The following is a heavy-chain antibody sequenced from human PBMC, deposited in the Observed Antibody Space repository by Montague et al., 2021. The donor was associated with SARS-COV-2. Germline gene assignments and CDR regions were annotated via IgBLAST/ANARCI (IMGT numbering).Heavy chain of an antibody. D-gene: IGHD2-2*01. CDR3: ARALSFSNWFDP. V-gene: IGHV3-66*01. CDR2: IYSGGTT. Sequence: SLRLSCAASGFTVSSNHMSWVRQAPGKGLEWVSVIYSGGTTYYADSVKGRFTISRDSSKNTLYLQMNSLRAEDTAVYYCARALSFSNWFDPWGPGTLVTVSS. J-gene: IGHJ5*02. CDR1: GFTVSSNH.